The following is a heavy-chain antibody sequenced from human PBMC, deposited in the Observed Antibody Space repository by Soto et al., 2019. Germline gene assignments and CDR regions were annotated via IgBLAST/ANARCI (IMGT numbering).Heavy chain of an antibody. V-gene: IGHV1-8*01. CDR3: ARRRGSNGWFDL. D-gene: IGHD2-8*01. J-gene: IGHJ5*02. CDR1: GYTFINYD. CDR2: MNPESGNT. Sequence: ASVKVSFKASGYTFINYDMNWVRQATGQGLEWVGWMNPESGNTGYAQNFQGRVTMTGNTSMSSVYMELSSLTSEDTAVYYCARRRGSNGWFDLWGHGTLVTVSS.